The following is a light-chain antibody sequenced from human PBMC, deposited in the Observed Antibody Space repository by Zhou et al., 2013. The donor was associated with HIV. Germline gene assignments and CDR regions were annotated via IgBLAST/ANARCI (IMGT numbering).Light chain of an antibody. J-gene: IGKJ4*02. CDR2: QAS. CDR1: RAFGPW. V-gene: IGKV1-5*03. CDR3: QYYGDSSRT. Sequence: IQMTQSPSIVSASLGVRVTITCRASRAFGPWLAWYQQKPGGAPKLLVYQASTLESRVPPRFSGRGSGAEFHLSIVSLQPEDFATYYCQYYGDSSRTFGRGTRVE.